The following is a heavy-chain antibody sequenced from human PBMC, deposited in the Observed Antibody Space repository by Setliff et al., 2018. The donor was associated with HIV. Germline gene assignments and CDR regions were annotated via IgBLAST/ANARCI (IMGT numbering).Heavy chain of an antibody. V-gene: IGHV4-34*01. D-gene: IGHD3-22*01. CDR1: GGSFSGYY. Sequence: SETLSLTCAVYGGSFSGYYWSWIRQPPGKGLEWIGEINHSGSTNYNPSLKSRVTISVDTSKNQFSLRLSSVTAADTAIYYCARDKRAYDSSGEDYWGQGTLVTVSS. CDR2: INHSGST. J-gene: IGHJ4*02. CDR3: ARDKRAYDSSGEDY.